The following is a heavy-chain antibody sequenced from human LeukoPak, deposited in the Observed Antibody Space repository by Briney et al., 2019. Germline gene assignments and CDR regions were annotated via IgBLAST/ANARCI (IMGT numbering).Heavy chain of an antibody. CDR2: LSGSGLSK. V-gene: IGHV3-23*01. Sequence: PGGSLRVSCAASGFTFSRYAMNWVRQAPGKGLQWVSALSGSGLSKYYADSVRGRFTISRDNSKNPLYLQMNSRRGDDTAIYYCAKGISPSNRRTFDYWGQGTLVSVSS. CDR3: AKGISPSNRRTFDY. CDR1: GFTFSRYA. D-gene: IGHD6-13*01. J-gene: IGHJ4*02.